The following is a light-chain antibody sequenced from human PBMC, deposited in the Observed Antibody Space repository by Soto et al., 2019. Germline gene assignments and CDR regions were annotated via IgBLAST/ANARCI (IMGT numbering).Light chain of an antibody. Sequence: QSVLTQPPSVSAAPGQTVTISCSGSSSNIGNNYVSWYQHLPGTAPKLLIYDNNERPSGIPDRFSGSKSGTSATLGITGLQTGDEADHYCGTWDTSLSAVVFGGGTKLTVL. V-gene: IGLV1-51*01. CDR1: SSNIGNNY. CDR3: GTWDTSLSAVV. CDR2: DNN. J-gene: IGLJ2*01.